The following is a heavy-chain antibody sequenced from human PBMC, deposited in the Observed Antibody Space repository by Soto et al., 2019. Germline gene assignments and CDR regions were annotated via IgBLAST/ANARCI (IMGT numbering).Heavy chain of an antibody. CDR1: GFTFSSYS. CDR2: ISSSSSYI. D-gene: IGHD3-22*01. CDR3: ARAMIVVPNLDY. V-gene: IGHV3-21*01. J-gene: IGHJ4*02. Sequence: EVQLVESGGGLVKPGGSLRLFCAASGFTFSSYSMNWVRQAPGKGLEWVSSISSSSSYIYYADSVKGRFTISRDNAKNSLYLQMNSLRAEDTAVYYCARAMIVVPNLDYWGQGTLVTVSS.